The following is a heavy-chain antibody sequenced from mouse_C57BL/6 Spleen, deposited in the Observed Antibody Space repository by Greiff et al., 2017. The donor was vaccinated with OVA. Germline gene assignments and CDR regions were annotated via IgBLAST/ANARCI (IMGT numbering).Heavy chain of an antibody. J-gene: IGHJ3*01. CDR3: ARSDGNPAWFAY. V-gene: IGHV1-20*01. CDR2: INPYNGDT. Sequence: EVQLQQSGPELVKPGDSVKISCKASGYSFTGYFMNWVMQSHGKSLEWIGRINPYNGDTFYNQKFKGKATLTVDKSSSTAHMELRSLTSEDSAVYYCARSDGNPAWFAYWGQGTLVTVSA. D-gene: IGHD2-1*01. CDR1: GYSFTGYF.